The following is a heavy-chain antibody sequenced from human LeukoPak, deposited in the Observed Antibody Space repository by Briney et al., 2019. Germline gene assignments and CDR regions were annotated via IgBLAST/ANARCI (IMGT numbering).Heavy chain of an antibody. V-gene: IGHV3-30*18. CDR1: GFTFSRNG. D-gene: IGHD3-9*01. J-gene: IGHJ4*02. CDR2: ISYDGSNR. CDR3: AKDRLMDPGTFTGYFDS. Sequence: RTSLRLSCVASGFTFSRNGMHWVRQAPGKGLEWVAVISYDGSNRYYVDSVKGRFTISRDNSKNPLYLQMNSLRGEDTAVYYCAKDRLMDPGTFTGYFDSWGQGSLVAVSS.